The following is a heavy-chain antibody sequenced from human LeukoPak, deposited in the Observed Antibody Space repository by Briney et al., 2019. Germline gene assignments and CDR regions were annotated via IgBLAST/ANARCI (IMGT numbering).Heavy chain of an antibody. D-gene: IGHD5-24*01. V-gene: IGHV3-30-3*01. CDR3: ARDREMATAGPFDY. Sequence: GGSPRLSCAASGFTFSSYAMHWVRQAPGKGLEWVAVISYDGSNKYYADSVKGRFTISRDNSKNTLYLQMNSLRAEDTAVYYCARDREMATAGPFDYWGQGTLVTVSS. CDR1: GFTFSSYA. J-gene: IGHJ4*02. CDR2: ISYDGSNK.